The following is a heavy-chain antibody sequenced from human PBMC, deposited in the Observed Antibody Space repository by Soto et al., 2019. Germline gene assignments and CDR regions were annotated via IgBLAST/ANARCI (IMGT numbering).Heavy chain of an antibody. CDR3: ARAGCGGDCYYYYGMDV. D-gene: IGHD2-21*02. J-gene: IGHJ6*02. CDR1: GGSISSYY. CDR2: IYYSGST. V-gene: IGHV4-59*01. Sequence: SETLSLTCTVSGGSISSYYWSWIRQPPGKGLEWIGYIYYSGSTNYNPSLKSRVTISVDTSKNQFSLKLSSVTAADTAVYYCARAGCGGDCYYYYGMDVWSRGTTDTVSS.